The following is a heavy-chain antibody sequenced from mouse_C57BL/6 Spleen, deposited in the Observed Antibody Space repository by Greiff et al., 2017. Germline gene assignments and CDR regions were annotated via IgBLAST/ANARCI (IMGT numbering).Heavy chain of an antibody. CDR1: GYSFTGYY. D-gene: IGHD1-1*01. J-gene: IGHJ2*01. CDR3: ARGSSYGY. CDR2: INPSTGGT. V-gene: IGHV1-42*01. Sequence: VQLQQSGPELVKPGASVKISCKASGYSFTGYYMNWVKQSPEKSLEWIGEINPSTGGTTYNQKFKAKATLTVDKSSSTAYMQLKSLTSEDSAVYYCARGSSYGYWGQGTTLTVSS.